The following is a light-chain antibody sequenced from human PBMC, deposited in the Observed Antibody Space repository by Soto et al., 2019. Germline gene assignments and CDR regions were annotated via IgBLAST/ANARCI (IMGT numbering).Light chain of an antibody. CDR2: GAS. J-gene: IGKJ2*01. V-gene: IGKV3-20*01. CDR1: QSVSSSF. CDR3: QQYGSSPYT. Sequence: EIVLTQSPGTLSLSPGERATLSCRASQSVSSSFLAWYQRKPGQAPRLLIYGASSRATGIPDRFSGSGSGTDFTLTISRLEPEECAVYYCQQYGSSPYTCGQGTKLEIK.